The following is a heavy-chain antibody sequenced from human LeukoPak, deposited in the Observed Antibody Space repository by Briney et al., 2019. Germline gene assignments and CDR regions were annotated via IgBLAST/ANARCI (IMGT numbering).Heavy chain of an antibody. D-gene: IGHD3-22*01. J-gene: IGHJ3*02. CDR3: AKDSPYYYDSSGYYYLPGAFDI. CDR2: ISGSGGST. Sequence: PGGSLRLSCAASGFTFSSYAMSWVRQAPGKGLEWVSAISGSGGSTYYADSVKGRFTITRDNSKNTLYLQMNSLRAEDTAVYYCAKDSPYYYDSSGYYYLPGAFDIWGQGTMVTVSS. V-gene: IGHV3-23*01. CDR1: GFTFSSYA.